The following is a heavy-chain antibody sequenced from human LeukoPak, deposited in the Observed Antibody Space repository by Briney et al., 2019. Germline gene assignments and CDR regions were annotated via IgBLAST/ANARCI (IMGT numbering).Heavy chain of an antibody. CDR3: ARDSPFGFY. Sequence: GGSLRLSCEASGFSFSSFWMSWVRQAPGKGLEWVANIKQDGSEKNYVDSVKGRFIISRDNAKNSLYLQMNSLRAEDTAVYYCARDSPFGFYWGQGTLVTVSS. V-gene: IGHV3-7*01. D-gene: IGHD3-10*01. CDR1: GFSFSSFW. J-gene: IGHJ4*02. CDR2: IKQDGSEK.